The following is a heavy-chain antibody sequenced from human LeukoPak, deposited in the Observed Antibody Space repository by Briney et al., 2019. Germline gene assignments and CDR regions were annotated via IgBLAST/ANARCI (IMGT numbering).Heavy chain of an antibody. D-gene: IGHD4-11*01. CDR3: ARDSRSNYVSDLDY. CDR2: ISAYNSET. CDR1: GYTFTSYG. V-gene: IGHV1-18*01. J-gene: IGHJ4*02. Sequence: GASVKVSCKASGYTFTSYGISWVRQAPGQGLEWMGWISAYNSETNYAQNLQDRVTMTTGTSTSTAYMELRSLRSDDTAVYYCARDSRSNYVSDLDYWGQGTLVTVSS.